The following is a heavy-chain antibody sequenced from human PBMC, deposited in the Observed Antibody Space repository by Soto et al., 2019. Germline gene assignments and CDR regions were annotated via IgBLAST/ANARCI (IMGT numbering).Heavy chain of an antibody. CDR3: ARRILEWLLYPRNWFDP. D-gene: IGHD3-3*01. Sequence: GGSLRLSCAASGFTFGNYAMSWVRQAPGKGLQWVSAIGGTGNNIYYADSVKGRVTISVDTSKNQFSLKLSSVTAADTAVYYCARRILEWLLYPRNWFDPWGQGTLVTVSS. V-gene: IGHV3-23*01. J-gene: IGHJ5*02. CDR1: GFTFGNYA. CDR2: IGGTGNNI.